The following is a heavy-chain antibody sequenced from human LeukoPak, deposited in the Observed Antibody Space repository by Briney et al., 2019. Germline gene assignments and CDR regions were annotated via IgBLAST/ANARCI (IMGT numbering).Heavy chain of an antibody. CDR2: ISYDGSNK. D-gene: IGHD3-9*01. J-gene: IGHJ4*02. V-gene: IGHV3-30*18. CDR3: AKDRRYFDWPRGGHFDY. CDR1: GFTFSSYG. Sequence: GGSLRLSCAASGFTFSSYGMHWVRQAPGKGLEWVAVISYDGSNKYYADSVKGRFTISRDNSKNTLYLQMNSLRAEDTAVYYCAKDRRYFDWPRGGHFDYWGQGTLVTVSS.